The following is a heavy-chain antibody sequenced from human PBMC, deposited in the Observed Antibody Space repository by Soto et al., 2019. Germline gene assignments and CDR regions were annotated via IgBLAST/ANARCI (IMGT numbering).Heavy chain of an antibody. CDR2: IWYDGSNK. V-gene: IGHV3-33*01. J-gene: IGHJ4*02. Sequence: GGSLRLSCAASGFTFSSYGMHWVRQAPGKGLEWVAVIWYDGSNKYYADSVKGRFTISRDNSKNTLYLQMNSLRAEDTAVYYCATDYDSSGYPRYYFDYWGQGT. D-gene: IGHD3-22*01. CDR1: GFTFSSYG. CDR3: ATDYDSSGYPRYYFDY.